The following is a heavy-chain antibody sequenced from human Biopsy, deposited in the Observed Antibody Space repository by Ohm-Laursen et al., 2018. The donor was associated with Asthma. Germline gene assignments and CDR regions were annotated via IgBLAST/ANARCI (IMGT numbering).Heavy chain of an antibody. CDR3: ARKAGSCISRTCYSLDF. CDR2: INSVFGTT. J-gene: IGHJ4*02. Sequence: GSSVKVSCKSLGGTFNTYVIGWVRQAPRQGLEWMGGINSVFGTTTYPQKFQDRVTITVDDSASTVYMELSSLRSEDTAVYYCARKAGSCISRTCYSLDFWGQGTLVTVSS. V-gene: IGHV1-69*01. D-gene: IGHD2-2*01. CDR1: GGTFNTYV.